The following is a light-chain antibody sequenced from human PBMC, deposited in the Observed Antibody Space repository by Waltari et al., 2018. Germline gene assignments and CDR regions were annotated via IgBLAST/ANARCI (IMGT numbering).Light chain of an antibody. CDR1: QSLLHSNGYNY. CDR3: MQALQTPLT. Sequence: DIVMTQSPLSLPVTPGEPASISCRSSQSLLHSNGYNYLYWYLQKPGQSPQLLIYLGSSRASGVPDRFSGSGSGTDFTLKISRVEAEDVGVYYCMQALQTPLTFGGGTRVEIK. J-gene: IGKJ4*01. CDR2: LGS. V-gene: IGKV2-28*01.